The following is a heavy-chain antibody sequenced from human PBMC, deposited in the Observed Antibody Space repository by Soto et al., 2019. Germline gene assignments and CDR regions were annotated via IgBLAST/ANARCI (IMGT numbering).Heavy chain of an antibody. CDR3: ARLYGSGTYLYYLDY. D-gene: IGHD3-10*01. CDR2: IYPGDSDT. CDR1: GYSFTTYW. V-gene: IGHV5-51*01. Sequence: EVQLVQSGAEVKKPGQSLKISCKGSGYSFTTYWIGWVRQMPGKGLEWMGIIYPGDSDTSYSPSFQGQVTISADRSINTAYLQWSSLKASDTAMYYCARLYGSGTYLYYLDYWGQGTLVTVSS. J-gene: IGHJ4*02.